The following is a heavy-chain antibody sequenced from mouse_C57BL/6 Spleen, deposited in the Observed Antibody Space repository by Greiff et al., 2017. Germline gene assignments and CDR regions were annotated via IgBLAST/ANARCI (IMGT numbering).Heavy chain of an antibody. Sequence: VQLQQSGPGLVQPSQSLSITCTVSGFSLTSYGVHWVRQSPGKGLEWLGVIWSGGSTDYNAAFISSLSISKDNSKSQVFLKMNSLQADATAIDYCARERGSSGSFDYWGQGTTLTVSS. CDR3: ARERGSSGSFDY. V-gene: IGHV2-2*01. CDR2: IWSGGST. J-gene: IGHJ2*01. CDR1: GFSLTSYG. D-gene: IGHD3-2*02.